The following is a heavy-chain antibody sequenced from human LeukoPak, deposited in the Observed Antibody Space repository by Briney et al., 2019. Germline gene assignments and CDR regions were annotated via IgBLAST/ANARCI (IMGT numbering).Heavy chain of an antibody. CDR1: GFTFSRYY. Sequence: GGSLRLSCAASGFTFSRYYMSWVRQTPGKGLEWVSGISGNGVKTFYADSVRGRFTISRDNSKNTLYLQMNSLRAGDTAVYYCAKSSYYDSSGFYREYYFDYWGQGTLVPVSS. V-gene: IGHV3-23*01. CDR3: AKSSYYDSSGFYREYYFDY. CDR2: ISGNGVKT. D-gene: IGHD3-22*01. J-gene: IGHJ4*02.